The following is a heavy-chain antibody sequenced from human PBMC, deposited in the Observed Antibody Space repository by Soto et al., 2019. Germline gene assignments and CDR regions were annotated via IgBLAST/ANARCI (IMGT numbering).Heavy chain of an antibody. J-gene: IGHJ3*01. Sequence: QVHLIQSGAEVKKPGSSVKVSCKAAGGTFNTYTLFWVRQAPGHGLEWMGRIIPMLPVTNSAQKFQGRLTLTAHKSTGTAFMELTSLTSDDTAVYYSSIGSWSAETFDVWGQGTMVTVSS. CDR3: SIGSWSAETFDV. CDR1: GGTFNTYT. D-gene: IGHD2-2*01. CDR2: IIPMLPVT. V-gene: IGHV1-69*02.